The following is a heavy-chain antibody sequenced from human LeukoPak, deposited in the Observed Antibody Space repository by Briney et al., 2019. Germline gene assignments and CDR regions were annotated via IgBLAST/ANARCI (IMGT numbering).Heavy chain of an antibody. CDR2: ISGSGGST. V-gene: IGHV3-23*01. CDR3: ARADCSSTSCYTFDY. J-gene: IGHJ4*02. CDR1: GFTFSSYA. D-gene: IGHD2-2*02. Sequence: GGSLRLSCAASGFTFSSYAMSWVRQAPGKGLEWVSAISGSGGSTYYADSVKGRFTISRDNSKNTLYLQMNSLRAEDTAVYYCARADCSSTSCYTFDYWGQGTLVTVSS.